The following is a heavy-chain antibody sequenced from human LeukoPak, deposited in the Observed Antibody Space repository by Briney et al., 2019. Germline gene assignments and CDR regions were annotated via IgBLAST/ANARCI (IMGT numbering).Heavy chain of an antibody. Sequence: GGSLRLSCAASGFTFSASSMHWVRQARGEGLEWVALISDDGSNESFADSVKGRFTISRDNSKNTLYLQMNSLRADDTAVYYCARDHQVSYFDYWGQGTLVTVSS. CDR2: ISDDGSNE. V-gene: IGHV3-30*04. J-gene: IGHJ4*02. CDR1: GFTFSASS. CDR3: ARDHQVSYFDY. D-gene: IGHD6-6*01.